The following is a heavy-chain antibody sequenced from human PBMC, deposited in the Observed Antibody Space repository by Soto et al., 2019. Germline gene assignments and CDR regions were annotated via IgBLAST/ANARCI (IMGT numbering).Heavy chain of an antibody. J-gene: IGHJ4*02. D-gene: IGHD3-22*01. CDR2: ISGSGGST. CDR3: AKDAPYYYDSSGYSDY. V-gene: IGHV3-23*01. CDR1: GFTFSSYA. Sequence: LRLSCAASGFTFSSYAMSWVRQAPGKGLEWVSAISGSGGSTYYADSVKGRFTISRDNSKNTLYLQMNSLRAEDTAVYYCAKDAPYYYDSSGYSDYWGQGTLVTVSS.